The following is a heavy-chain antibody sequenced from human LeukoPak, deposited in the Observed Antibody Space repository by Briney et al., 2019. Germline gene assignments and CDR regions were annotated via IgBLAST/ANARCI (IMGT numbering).Heavy chain of an antibody. Sequence: PSETLSLTCTVYGGSFNGYYWSWIRQPPGKGLEWIGEINHSGSTNYNPSLKSRVTISVDTSKNQFSLKLSSVTAADTAVYYCARGRYCSSTSCYITAHNWFDPWGQGTLVTVSS. D-gene: IGHD2-2*02. J-gene: IGHJ5*02. CDR3: ARGRYCSSTSCYITAHNWFDP. CDR1: GGSFNGYY. CDR2: INHSGST. V-gene: IGHV4-34*01.